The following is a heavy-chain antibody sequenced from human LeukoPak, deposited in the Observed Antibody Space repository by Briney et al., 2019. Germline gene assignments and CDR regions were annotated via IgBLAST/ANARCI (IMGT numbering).Heavy chain of an antibody. CDR3: ARQGRSTVTTIDY. J-gene: IGHJ4*02. D-gene: IGHD4-17*01. CDR1: GGSISSSSYY. V-gene: IGHV4-39*01. CDR2: IYYSGST. Sequence: PSETLSLTCTVSGGSISSSSYYWGWIRQPPGKGLEWIGSIYYSGSTYYNPSLKSRVTISVDTSKIQFSLKLSSVTAADTAVYYCARQGRSTVTTIDYWGQGTLVTVSS.